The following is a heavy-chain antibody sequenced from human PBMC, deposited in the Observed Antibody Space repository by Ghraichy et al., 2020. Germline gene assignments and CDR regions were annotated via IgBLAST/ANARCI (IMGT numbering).Heavy chain of an antibody. CDR3: ARWRGHDYGDEREASSRWFDP. V-gene: IGHV4-31*03. Sequence: SQTLSLTCTVSGGSISSGGYYWSWIRQHPGKGLEWIGYIYYSGSTYYNPSLKSRVTISVDTSKNQFSLKLSSVTAADTAVYYCARWRGHDYGDEREASSRWFDPWGQGTLVTVSS. CDR1: GGSISSGGYY. J-gene: IGHJ5*02. CDR2: IYYSGST. D-gene: IGHD4-17*01.